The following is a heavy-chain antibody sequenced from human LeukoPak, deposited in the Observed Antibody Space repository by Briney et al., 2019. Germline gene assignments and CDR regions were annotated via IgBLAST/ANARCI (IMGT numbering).Heavy chain of an antibody. CDR1: GFAFSRYW. CDR3: ASRDYTSSKY. V-gene: IGHV3-74*01. J-gene: IGHJ4*02. Sequence: GGSLRLSCAASGFAFSRYWMHWVRQAPGKGLVWVSDFNSDGSITRYADSVKGRFTISRDNAKNTLYLQMNSLRAEDTAVYYCASRDYTSSKYWGQGTLVTVSS. D-gene: IGHD2-2*02. CDR2: FNSDGSIT.